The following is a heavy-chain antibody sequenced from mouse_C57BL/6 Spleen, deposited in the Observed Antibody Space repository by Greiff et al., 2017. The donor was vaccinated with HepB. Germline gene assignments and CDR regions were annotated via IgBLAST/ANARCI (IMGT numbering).Heavy chain of an antibody. V-gene: IGHV1-12*01. Sequence: LQQSGAELVRPGASVKMSCKASGYTFTSDNMHWVKQTPRQGLEWIGAIYPGNGDTSYNQKFKGKATLTVDKSSSTAYMQLSSLTSEDSAVYFCARSGNYGNYEGAMDYWGQGTSVTVSS. CDR1: GYTFTSDN. D-gene: IGHD2-1*01. J-gene: IGHJ4*01. CDR2: IYPGNGDT. CDR3: ARSGNYGNYEGAMDY.